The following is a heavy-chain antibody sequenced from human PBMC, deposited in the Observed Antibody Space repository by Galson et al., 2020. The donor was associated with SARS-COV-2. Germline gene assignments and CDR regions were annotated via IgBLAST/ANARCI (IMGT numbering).Heavy chain of an antibody. V-gene: IGHV1-18*01. Sequence: ASVKVSCKASGYTFTSYGISWVRQAPGQGLEWMGWISAYNGNTNYAQKLQGRVTMTTDTSTSTAYMELRSLRSDDTAVYYCARDLLSRRSEWLLFPGYYYYYMDVGGKGTTVTVSS. CDR2: ISAYNGNT. D-gene: IGHD3-3*01. CDR1: GYTFTSYG. CDR3: ARDLLSRRSEWLLFPGYYYYYMDV. J-gene: IGHJ6*03.